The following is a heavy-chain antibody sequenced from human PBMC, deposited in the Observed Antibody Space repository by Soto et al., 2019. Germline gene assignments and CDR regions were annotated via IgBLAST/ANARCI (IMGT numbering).Heavy chain of an antibody. D-gene: IGHD6-6*01. CDR2: INAHSGGA. V-gene: IGHV1-2*02. Sequence: ASVKVSCKASGFSFTGYYIHWLRQAPGQGLEWMGWINAHSGGAEYAQKFQGRVTLTRDTSIATAYLTLTSLTSDDTALYYCAKDLTRQLAYWLDPWGQGTQVTAPQ. J-gene: IGHJ5*02. CDR1: GFSFTGYY. CDR3: AKDLTRQLAYWLDP.